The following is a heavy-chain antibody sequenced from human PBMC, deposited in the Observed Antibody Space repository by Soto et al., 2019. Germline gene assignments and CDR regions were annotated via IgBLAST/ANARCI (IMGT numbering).Heavy chain of an antibody. V-gene: IGHV3-48*01. CDR1: GFTFSSYN. J-gene: IGHJ6*03. Sequence: EVQLVESGGGLVQPGESLRLSCAASGFTFSSYNMNWVRQAPGKGLEWISDISLSSSTIFYADSVKGRFTISRDNAKNSLYLQMNSLRAEDTALYYCARDSRNYYYYMDVWGKGTTVTVSS. CDR3: ARDSRNYYYYMDV. CDR2: ISLSSSTI.